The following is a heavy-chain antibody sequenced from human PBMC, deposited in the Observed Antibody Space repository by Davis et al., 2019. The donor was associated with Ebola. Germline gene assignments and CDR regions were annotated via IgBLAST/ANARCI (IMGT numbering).Heavy chain of an antibody. CDR1: GIIVSTNQ. D-gene: IGHD6-13*01. CDR3: ASGIAAADHY. V-gene: IGHV3-66*01. Sequence: GESLKISCAASGIIVSTNQMSWVRQAPGKGLEWVSVIYSGGSTYYGDSVKGRFTISRDSSKNTLYLQMNSLRAEDTAVYYCASGIAAADHYWGQGTLVTVSS. CDR2: IYSGGST. J-gene: IGHJ4*02.